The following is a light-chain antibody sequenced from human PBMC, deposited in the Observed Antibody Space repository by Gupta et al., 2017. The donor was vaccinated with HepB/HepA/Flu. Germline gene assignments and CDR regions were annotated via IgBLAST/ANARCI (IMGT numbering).Light chain of an antibody. CDR2: LGS. CDR1: QSLLHSNGYNY. Sequence: DIVMTQSPLSLPVTPGEPASISCRSSQSLLHSNGYNYLDWYLQKPGQSPQLLIYLGSNRASGVPVRFSGSGSGTDFTLKISRVESDDVGVYYCMQALQTPITFGQGTRLEIK. V-gene: IGKV2-28*01. CDR3: MQALQTPIT. J-gene: IGKJ5*01.